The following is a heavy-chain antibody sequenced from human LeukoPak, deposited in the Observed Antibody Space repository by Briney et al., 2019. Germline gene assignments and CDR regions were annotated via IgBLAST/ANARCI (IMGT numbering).Heavy chain of an antibody. CDR3: ARSTVTTGEDY. CDR2: INHSGST. D-gene: IGHD4-17*01. CDR1: GGSFSGYY. V-gene: IGHV4-34*01. J-gene: IGHJ4*02. Sequence: PSETLPLTCAVYGGSFSGYYWSWIRQPPGKGLEWIGEINHSGSTNYNPSLKSRVTISVDTSKSQFSLELSSVTAADTAVYYCARSTVTTGEDYWGQGTLVTVSS.